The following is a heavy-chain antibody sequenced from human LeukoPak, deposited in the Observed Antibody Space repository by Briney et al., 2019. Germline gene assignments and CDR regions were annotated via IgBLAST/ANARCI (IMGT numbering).Heavy chain of an antibody. CDR2: ISSSSSTI. CDR3: ARGAYYYED. CDR1: GFTFSSHS. V-gene: IGHV3-48*01. Sequence: GGSLRLSRAASGFTFSSHSMNWVRQAPGKGLEWVSYISSSSSTIYYADSVKGRFTISRDNAKNSLYLQMNSLRAEDTAVYYCARGAYYYEDWGQGTLVTVSS. D-gene: IGHD3-22*01. J-gene: IGHJ4*02.